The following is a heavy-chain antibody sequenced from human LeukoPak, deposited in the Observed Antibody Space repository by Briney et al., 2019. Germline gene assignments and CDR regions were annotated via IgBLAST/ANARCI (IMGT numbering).Heavy chain of an antibody. V-gene: IGHV4-34*01. CDR2: INHSGST. CDR3: ARTPSLYNPSSSVQHFDY. CDR1: GGSFSGYY. J-gene: IGHJ4*02. D-gene: IGHD1-14*01. Sequence: SETLSLICAVYGGSFSGYYWSWIRQPPGKGLEWVGEINHSGSTNYNPSLKSRVTISVDTSKNQFSLKLSSVTAADTAVYYCARTPSLYNPSSSVQHFDYWGQGTLVTVSS.